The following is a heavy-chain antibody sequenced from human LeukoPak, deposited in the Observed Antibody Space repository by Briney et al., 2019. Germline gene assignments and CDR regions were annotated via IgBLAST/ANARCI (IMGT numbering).Heavy chain of an antibody. CDR3: ARGVVRGVTILYYGMDV. CDR2: INHNGST. Sequence: SETLSLTCAVYGGSFSGYYWSWIRQPPGKGLEWIGEINHNGSTNYNPSLKSRVTISVDTSKNQFSLKLSSVTAADTAVYYCARGVVRGVTILYYGMDVWGQGTTVTVSS. J-gene: IGHJ6*02. D-gene: IGHD3-10*01. CDR1: GGSFSGYY. V-gene: IGHV4-34*01.